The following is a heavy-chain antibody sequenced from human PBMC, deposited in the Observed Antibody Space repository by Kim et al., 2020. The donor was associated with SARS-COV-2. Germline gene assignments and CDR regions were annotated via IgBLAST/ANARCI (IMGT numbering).Heavy chain of an antibody. D-gene: IGHD1-1*01. CDR1: GASIGEYY. J-gene: IGHJ4*02. CDR3: PRYRLGRYDQDS. V-gene: IGHV4-59*08. Sequence: SETLSLTCTVSGASIGEYYWSWIRQPPGEGLEWIGYIHHSGHTSYNPSLWSRVTLSIDSSKNQFSLNLKSVTAADTAVYFFPRYRLGRYDQDSLGRGTLV. CDR2: IHHSGHT.